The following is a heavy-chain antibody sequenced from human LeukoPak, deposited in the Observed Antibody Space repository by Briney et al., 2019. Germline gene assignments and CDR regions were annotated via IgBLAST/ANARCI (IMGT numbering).Heavy chain of an antibody. V-gene: IGHV4-59*01. D-gene: IGHD6-6*01. Sequence: PSETLSLTCTVSGDSISSSYWTWIRQPPGKGLEWIGYIYYSGSTTYNPSLKSRVTISADTSKNQFSLKLTSVTAADTALYYCARDKRESSSSSGLDYWGQGTLVTVSS. J-gene: IGHJ4*02. CDR2: IYYSGST. CDR1: GDSISSSY. CDR3: ARDKRESSSSSGLDY.